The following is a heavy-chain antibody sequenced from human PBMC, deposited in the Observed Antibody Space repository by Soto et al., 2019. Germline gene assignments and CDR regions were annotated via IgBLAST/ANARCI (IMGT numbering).Heavy chain of an antibody. CDR2: IRPYNGDT. CDR1: GYTFTSHG. CDR3: AKDRGSGRDFYSYGVDV. V-gene: IGHV1-18*04. Sequence: QVQLVQSGAEVKKPGASVKVSCKASGYTFTSHGISWVRQAPGQGLEWMGWIRPYNGDTNYAQECQGTVTMTTDTSATTAYMELRSLRSDDTALYYCAKDRGSGRDFYSYGVDVWGQGTTVTVSS. D-gene: IGHD6-19*01. J-gene: IGHJ6*02.